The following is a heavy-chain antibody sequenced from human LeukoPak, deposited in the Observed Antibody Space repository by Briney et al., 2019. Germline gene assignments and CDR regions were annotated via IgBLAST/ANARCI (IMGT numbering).Heavy chain of an antibody. D-gene: IGHD3-3*01. CDR3: ARHDFWSGFNY. Sequence: SGTLSLTCTVSGRSIDNYYWGWIRQAPGKGLEYIAYIFYNGRTNYNLSLKSRVTISVDTSKNQFSLKLNDVTAADTAVYYCARHDFWSGFNYWGQGALVTVSS. V-gene: IGHV4-59*08. CDR2: IFYNGRT. J-gene: IGHJ4*02. CDR1: GRSIDNYY.